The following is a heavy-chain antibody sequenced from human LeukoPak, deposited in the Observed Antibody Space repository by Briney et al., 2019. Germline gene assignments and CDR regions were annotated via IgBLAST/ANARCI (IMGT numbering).Heavy chain of an antibody. CDR3: ARGDTAMGNYYYYGMDV. J-gene: IGHJ6*02. V-gene: IGHV5-51*01. CDR2: IYPGDSDT. D-gene: IGHD5-18*01. Sequence: GESLKISCKGSGYSFTSYWIGWVRQMPGKGLELMGIIYPGDSDTRYSPSFQGQVTISADKSISTAYLQWSSLKASDTAMYYCARGDTAMGNYYYYGMDVWGQGTTVTVSS. CDR1: GYSFTSYW.